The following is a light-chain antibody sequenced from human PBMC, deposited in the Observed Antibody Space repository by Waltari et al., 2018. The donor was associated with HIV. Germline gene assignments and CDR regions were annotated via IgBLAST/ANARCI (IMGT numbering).Light chain of an antibody. J-gene: IGKJ3*01. CDR1: QSISDNY. CDR2: GVS. Sequence: NVLTQSPGILSLSPGETAILSCRASQSISDNYLAWYQPKTGQAPRLLMXGVSXXAXGIPDRFSGSGSGTDFTLTITGLXPEXXAVXXXQQYASSSFSFGPGTKVAIK. CDR3: QQYASSSFS. V-gene: IGKV3-20*01.